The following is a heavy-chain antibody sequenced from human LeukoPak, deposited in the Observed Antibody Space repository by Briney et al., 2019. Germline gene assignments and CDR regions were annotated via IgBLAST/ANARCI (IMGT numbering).Heavy chain of an antibody. J-gene: IGHJ4*02. V-gene: IGHV3-23*01. CDR2: ISGSGGST. CDR3: AKDNGIVAPSIPLDY. Sequence: GSLRLSCAASGFTFSSYAMSWVRQAPGKGLEWVSGISGSGGSTYYADSVKGRFTISRDNSKNTLYLQMNILRAEDTAVYYCAKDNGIVAPSIPLDYWGQGTLVTVSS. CDR1: GFTFSSYA. D-gene: IGHD5-12*01.